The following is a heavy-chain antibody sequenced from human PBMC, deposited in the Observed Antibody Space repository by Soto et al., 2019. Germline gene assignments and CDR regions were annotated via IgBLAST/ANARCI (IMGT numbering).Heavy chain of an antibody. CDR3: AREGGYFDSSGSGVYHYHGVDV. Sequence: SETLSLTCTVSGGSISTYFWSLIRQPAGGGLEWIGLIYTTGSTNYNPSLKIRVTMSLDTPRNQFSLKLSSVTAADTAVYYCAREGGYFDSSGSGVYHYHGVDVWGQGTTVTVS. D-gene: IGHD3-22*01. V-gene: IGHV4-4*07. J-gene: IGHJ6*02. CDR1: GGSISTYF. CDR2: IYTTGST.